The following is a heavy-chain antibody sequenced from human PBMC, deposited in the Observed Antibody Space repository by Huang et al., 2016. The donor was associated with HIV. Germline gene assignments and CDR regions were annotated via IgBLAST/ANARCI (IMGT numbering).Heavy chain of an antibody. CDR2: IYHSGST. CDR3: ARDSPGPIDH. D-gene: IGHD1-7*01. Sequence: QVHLQKSGPGLVRPSETLSLTCAVSGASIIGPYWTWIRQPPGKGLEWIGNIYHSGSTAYDPSLKGRLTISRDPSKKQFSLTLNSVTAADTAVYYCARDSPGPIDHWGQGTLVTVSS. V-gene: IGHV4-59*11. CDR1: GASIIGPY. J-gene: IGHJ5*02.